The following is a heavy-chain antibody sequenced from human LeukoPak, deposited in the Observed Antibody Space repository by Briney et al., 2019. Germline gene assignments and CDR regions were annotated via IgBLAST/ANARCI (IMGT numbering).Heavy chain of an antibody. CDR1: GFTFDDYA. CDR3: AKVSEAYYYYCGMDV. J-gene: IGHJ6*02. V-gene: IGHV3-9*01. Sequence: GGSLRLSCAASGFTFDDYAMHWVRQAPGKGLEWVSGISWNSGSIGYADSAKGRFTISRDNSKNTLYLQMNSLRAEDTAVYYCAKVSEAYYYYCGMDVWGQGTTVTVSS. CDR2: ISWNSGSI. D-gene: IGHD3-3*01.